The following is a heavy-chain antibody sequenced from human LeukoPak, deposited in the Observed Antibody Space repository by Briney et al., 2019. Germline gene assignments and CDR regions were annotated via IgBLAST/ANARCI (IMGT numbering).Heavy chain of an antibody. CDR1: GYTFTSYG. V-gene: IGHV1-18*01. CDR2: ISAYNGNT. Sequence: ASVKASCKASGYTFTSYGISWVRQAPGQGLEWMGWISAYNGNTNYAQKLQGRVTMTTDTSTSTAYMELRSLRSDDTAVYYCARGIAAAEAEDGFDPWGQGTLVTVSS. CDR3: ARGIAAAEAEDGFDP. D-gene: IGHD6-13*01. J-gene: IGHJ5*02.